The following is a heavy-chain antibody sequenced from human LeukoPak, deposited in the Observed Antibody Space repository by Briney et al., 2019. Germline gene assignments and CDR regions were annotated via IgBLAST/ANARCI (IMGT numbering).Heavy chain of an antibody. CDR2: IYHSGTT. CDR3: ARHKDPGSYYYYYGMDV. CDR1: GASISSDDW. Sequence: SETLSLTCAVSGASISSDDWWNWVRQPPGKGLEWIGEIYHSGTTNYNPSLKSRVTISVDKSKNHFSLKLSSVTAADTAVYYCARHKDPGSYYYYYGMDVWGQGTTVTVSS. J-gene: IGHJ6*02. V-gene: IGHV4-4*02.